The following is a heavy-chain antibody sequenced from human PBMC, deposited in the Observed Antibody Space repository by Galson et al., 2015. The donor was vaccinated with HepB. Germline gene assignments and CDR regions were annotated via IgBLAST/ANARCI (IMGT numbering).Heavy chain of an antibody. CDR1: GFTFSSYG. CDR3: AKLLSRAGIDTGPGCLNYYYYGMDV. J-gene: IGHJ6*02. Sequence: SLRVSCAASGFTFSSYGMHWVRQAPGKGLEWVGGISDDGSNKYYADYVQGRFTMSRDNSKNTLYLQMNSLRAEDRAVYYCAKLLSRAGIDTGPGCLNYYYYGMDVWGQGTTVTVSS. V-gene: IGHV3-30*18. D-gene: IGHD1-14*01. CDR2: ISDDGSNK.